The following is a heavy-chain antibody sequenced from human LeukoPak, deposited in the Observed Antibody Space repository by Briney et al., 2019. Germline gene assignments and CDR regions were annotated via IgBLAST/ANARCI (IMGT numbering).Heavy chain of an antibody. CDR2: ISGSGGST. CDR3: AKVDRYSSVTSLDY. J-gene: IGHJ4*02. Sequence: GGSLRLSCAASGFTFSSCGMSWVRQAPGEGLEWVSAISGSGGSTYYADSVKGRFTISRDNSKNTLYLQMNSLRAEDTAVYYCAKVDRYSSVTSLDYWGQGTLVTVSS. V-gene: IGHV3-23*01. CDR1: GFTFSSCG. D-gene: IGHD6-19*01.